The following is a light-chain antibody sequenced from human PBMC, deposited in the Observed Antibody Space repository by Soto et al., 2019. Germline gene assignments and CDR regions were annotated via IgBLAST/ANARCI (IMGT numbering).Light chain of an antibody. CDR3: QTWGSCIVV. CDR1: SGHSNYA. CDR2: LHSDGSH. J-gene: IGLJ2*01. Sequence: QSVLTQSPSASASLGASVKLTCTLGSGHSNYAIAWHQQQSEMGPRYLMKLHSDGSHSKGDGIPGRFSGSSSGAERYLTISRLQSEYEEESYCQTWGSCIVVFGGGTKFTVL. V-gene: IGLV4-69*01.